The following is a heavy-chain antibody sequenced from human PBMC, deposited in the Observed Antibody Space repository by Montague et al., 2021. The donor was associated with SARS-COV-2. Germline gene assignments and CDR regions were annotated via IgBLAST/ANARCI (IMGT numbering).Heavy chain of an antibody. J-gene: IGHJ5*02. CDR1: GGSIRSENYY. CDR3: ARDGTAGDWFDP. D-gene: IGHD1-26*01. V-gene: IGHV4-31*03. CDR2: FLYSGST. Sequence: TLSLTCTVSGGSIRSENYYWSWIPQHPGKGLDWIGYFLYSGSTDCNPSPNSRVSISVDTSKNQFSLKLRPVTAADTAVYFCARDGTAGDWFDPWGQGTLVTVSS.